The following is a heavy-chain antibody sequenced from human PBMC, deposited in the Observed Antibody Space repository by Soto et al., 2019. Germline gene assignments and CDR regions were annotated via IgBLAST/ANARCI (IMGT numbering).Heavy chain of an antibody. CDR1: GYTFTSYG. V-gene: IGHV1-18*01. J-gene: IGHJ5*02. Sequence: QVQLVQSGAEVKKPGASVKVSCKASGYTFTSYGISWVRQAPGQGLEWMGWISAYNGNTNYAQKLQGRVTMTTDTSTSTAYRELRSLRSDDTAVYYCARSKRSYCGGDCYSNWFDPWGQGTLVTVSS. D-gene: IGHD2-21*02. CDR2: ISAYNGNT. CDR3: ARSKRSYCGGDCYSNWFDP.